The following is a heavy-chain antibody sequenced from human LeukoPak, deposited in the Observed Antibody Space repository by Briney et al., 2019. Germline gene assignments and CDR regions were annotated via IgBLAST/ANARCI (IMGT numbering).Heavy chain of an antibody. CDR1: GFTFSDYA. CDR2: ISYDGSNK. V-gene: IGHV3-30-3*01. CDR3: ARGPGSGWDDYFDY. Sequence: GGSLRLSCAASGFTFSDYAMLWVRQAPGKGLEWVAVISYDGSNKYYADSVKGRFTISRYNSKNTLYLQMNSLRGEDTALYYCARGPGSGWDDYFDYWGQGTLVTVSS. D-gene: IGHD6-19*01. J-gene: IGHJ4*02.